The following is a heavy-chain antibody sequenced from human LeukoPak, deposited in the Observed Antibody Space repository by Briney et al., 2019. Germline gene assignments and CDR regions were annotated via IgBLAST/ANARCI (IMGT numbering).Heavy chain of an antibody. V-gene: IGHV1-3*01. Sequence: ASVKVSCKASGYTFTSYAMHWVRQAPGQRLEWMGWINAGNGNTKYSQKFQGRVTITRDTSASTAYMELSSLRSEDTAVYYCARDRSYGSGWDWFDPWGQGTLVTVSS. CDR2: INAGNGNT. CDR1: GYTFTSYA. J-gene: IGHJ5*02. CDR3: ARDRSYGSGWDWFDP. D-gene: IGHD3-10*01.